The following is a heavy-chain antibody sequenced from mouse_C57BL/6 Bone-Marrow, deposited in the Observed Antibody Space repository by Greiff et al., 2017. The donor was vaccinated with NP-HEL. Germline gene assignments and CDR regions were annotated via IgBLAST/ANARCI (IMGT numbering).Heavy chain of an antibody. CDR1: GYSITSGYY. CDR2: ISYDGSN. CDR3: AREGIYYYAMDY. Sequence: EVQRVESGPGLVKPSQSLSLTCSVTGYSITSGYYWNWIRQFPGNKLEWMGYISYDGSNNYNPSLKNRISITRDTSKNQFFLKLNSVTTEDTATYYCAREGIYYYAMDYWGQGTSVTVSS. J-gene: IGHJ4*01. V-gene: IGHV3-6*01.